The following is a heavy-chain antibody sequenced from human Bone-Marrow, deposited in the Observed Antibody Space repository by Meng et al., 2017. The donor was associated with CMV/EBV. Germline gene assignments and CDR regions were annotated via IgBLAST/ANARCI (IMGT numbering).Heavy chain of an antibody. D-gene: IGHD3-3*01. V-gene: IGHV4-61*01. Sequence: SETLSLTCTVSGGSVSSGSYYWSWIRQPPGKGLEWIGYIYYSGSTNYNPSLKSRVTISVDTSKNQFSLKLSSVTAADTAVYYCARDPGAHYDFWSGYYSGYYYGMDVWGQGNTVTVSS. J-gene: IGHJ6*02. CDR2: IYYSGST. CDR1: GGSVSSGSYY. CDR3: ARDPGAHYDFWSGYYSGYYYGMDV.